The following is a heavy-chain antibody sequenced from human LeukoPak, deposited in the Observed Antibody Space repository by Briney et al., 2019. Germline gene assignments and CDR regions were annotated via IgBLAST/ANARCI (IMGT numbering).Heavy chain of an antibody. V-gene: IGHV4-34*01. Sequence: SETLSLTCAVYGGSFSGYYWSWIRQPPGKGLEWIGEINHGGSTNYNPSLKSRVTISVDTSKNQFSLKLSSVTAADTAVYYCARGFGELRNRITGHSDYWGQGTLVTVSS. J-gene: IGHJ4*02. D-gene: IGHD3-10*01. CDR2: INHGGST. CDR1: GGSFSGYY. CDR3: ARGFGELRNRITGHSDY.